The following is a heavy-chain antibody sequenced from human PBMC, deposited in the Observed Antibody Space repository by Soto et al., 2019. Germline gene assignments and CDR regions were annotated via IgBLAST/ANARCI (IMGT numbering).Heavy chain of an antibody. CDR3: ARGAEMATIASYYFDF. CDR2: IYYSGST. D-gene: IGHD5-12*01. V-gene: IGHV4-59*01. CDR1: GGSISSYY. J-gene: IGHJ4*02. Sequence: SETLSLTCTVYGGSISSYYWSWIRQPPGKGLEWIGYIYYSGSTNYNPSLKSRVTISVDTSKNQFSLKLSSVTAADTAVYYCARGAEMATIASYYFDFCGQGTLVTVSS.